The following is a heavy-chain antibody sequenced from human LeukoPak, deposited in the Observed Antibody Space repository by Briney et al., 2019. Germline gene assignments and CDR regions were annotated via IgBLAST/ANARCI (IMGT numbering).Heavy chain of an antibody. Sequence: PGGSLRLSCAASGFTFSSYAMNWVRQAPGKGLEWVSNIRGNGGITYYADSVKGRFTISRDNSKNTVFLQMSRLRAEDTAVYYCAKVGGDGYNHPVYWYFDRWGRGTLVTVSS. CDR3: AKVGGDGYNHPVYWYFDR. CDR1: GFTFSSYA. V-gene: IGHV3-23*01. J-gene: IGHJ2*01. D-gene: IGHD5-24*01. CDR2: IRGNGGIT.